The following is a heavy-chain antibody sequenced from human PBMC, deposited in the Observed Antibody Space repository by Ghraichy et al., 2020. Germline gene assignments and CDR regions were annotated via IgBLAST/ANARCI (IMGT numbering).Heavy chain of an antibody. J-gene: IGHJ4*02. CDR1: GYTFTGYY. V-gene: IGHV1-2*06. CDR3: ARDGYYDSSGYPRFDY. CDR2: INPNSGGT. Sequence: ASVKVSCKASGYTFTGYYMHWVRQAPGQGLEWMVRINPNSGGTNYAQKFQGRVTMIRDTSISTAYMELSRLRSDDTAVYYCARDGYYDSSGYPRFDYWGQGTLVTVSS. D-gene: IGHD3-22*01.